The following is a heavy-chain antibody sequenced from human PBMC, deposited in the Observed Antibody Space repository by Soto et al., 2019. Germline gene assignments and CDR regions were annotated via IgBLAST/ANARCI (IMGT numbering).Heavy chain of an antibody. Sequence: EVQLVESGGGLVKPGGSLRLSCAASGLTFSSYSMNWVRQAPGKGLEWVSYISSSSSTIYYADSVKGRFTISRDNAKNPLYLQMNRLRAEDTAVYYCARHPERIAEIGGFDPWGQGTLVTVSS. CDR1: GLTFSSYS. V-gene: IGHV3-48*04. J-gene: IGHJ5*02. CDR2: ISSSSSTI. CDR3: ARHPERIAEIGGFDP. D-gene: IGHD3-10*01.